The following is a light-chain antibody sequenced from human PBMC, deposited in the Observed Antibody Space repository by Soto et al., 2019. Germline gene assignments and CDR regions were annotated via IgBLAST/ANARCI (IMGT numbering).Light chain of an antibody. J-gene: IGLJ2*01. CDR1: TGAVTSAHY. Sequence: QAVVTQEPSLTVSPGGTVTLTCGSSTGAVTSAHYPYWFQQKPGQAPRTLIHDTFNKHSWTPARFSGSLLGGQAALTLSGAPPEDEADYYCLLVYSGTVVFGGGTKLTVL. CDR2: DTF. CDR3: LLVYSGTVV. V-gene: IGLV7-46*01.